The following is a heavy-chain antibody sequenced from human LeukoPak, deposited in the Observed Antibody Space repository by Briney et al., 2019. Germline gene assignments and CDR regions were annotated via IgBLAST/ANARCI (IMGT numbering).Heavy chain of an antibody. CDR2: IYYSGST. CDR1: GGSFSGYY. Sequence: SETLSLTCAVYGGSFSGYYWSWIRQPPGKGLEWIGYIYYSGSTNYNHSLKSRVTISVDTSKNQFSLKLSSVTAADTAVYYCARGASSSFPIAWGQGTLVTVSS. D-gene: IGHD6-6*01. CDR3: ARGASSSFPIA. V-gene: IGHV4-59*01. J-gene: IGHJ5*02.